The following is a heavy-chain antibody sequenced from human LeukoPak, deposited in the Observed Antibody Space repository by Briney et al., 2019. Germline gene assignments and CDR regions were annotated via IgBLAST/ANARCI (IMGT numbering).Heavy chain of an antibody. CDR1: GGTFSSYA. CDR2: IIPIFGTA. J-gene: IGHJ4*02. Sequence: ASVKVSCKASGGTFSSYAISWVRQAPGQGLEWMGGIIPIFGTANYAQKFQGRVTITADKSTSTAYMELSSLRSEDTAVYYCARVREGGYDFDYWGQGTLVTVSS. D-gene: IGHD5-12*01. CDR3: ARVREGGYDFDY. V-gene: IGHV1-69*06.